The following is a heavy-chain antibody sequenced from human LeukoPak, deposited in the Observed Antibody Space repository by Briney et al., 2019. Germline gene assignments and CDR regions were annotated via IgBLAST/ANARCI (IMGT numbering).Heavy chain of an antibody. J-gene: IGHJ4*02. D-gene: IGHD3-22*01. Sequence: GGSLRLSCAASGFPFRDYAMSWVRQAPGKGLEWVSVISGSGGTTHYADSVKGRFTISRDNSKNTIYLQMNSLRAEDTAVYYCATDYYDRSGDYTVDYWGQGTLVTVSS. CDR3: ATDYYDRSGDYTVDY. V-gene: IGHV3-23*01. CDR2: ISGSGGTT. CDR1: GFPFRDYA.